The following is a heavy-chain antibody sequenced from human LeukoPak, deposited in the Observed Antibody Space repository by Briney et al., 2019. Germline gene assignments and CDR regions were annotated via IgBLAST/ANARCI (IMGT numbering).Heavy chain of an antibody. Sequence: GGSLRLSCAASGFTVSNNYMSWVRQAPGKGLEWVSLIYSGGNTYYADPVRGRFSISRDNSKNTLYLQMNSLRAEDTAIYYCAVYSSLDYWSQGTLVTVSS. CDR3: AVYSSLDY. CDR2: IYSGGNT. D-gene: IGHD3-22*01. V-gene: IGHV3-53*01. CDR1: GFTVSNNY. J-gene: IGHJ4*02.